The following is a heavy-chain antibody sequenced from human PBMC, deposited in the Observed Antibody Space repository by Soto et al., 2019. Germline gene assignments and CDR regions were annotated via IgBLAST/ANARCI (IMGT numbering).Heavy chain of an antibody. J-gene: IGHJ5*02. CDR1: GYTFTSYC. Sequence: ASVKVSCKASGYTFTSYCISWVRQAPGQGLEWMGWISAYNGNTNYAQKLQGRVTMTTDTSTSTAYMELRSLRSDDTAVYYCAKYCSSTSYSGDNWFDPWGQGTLVTVSS. CDR2: ISAYNGNT. D-gene: IGHD2-2*01. V-gene: IGHV1-18*04. CDR3: AKYCSSTSYSGDNWFDP.